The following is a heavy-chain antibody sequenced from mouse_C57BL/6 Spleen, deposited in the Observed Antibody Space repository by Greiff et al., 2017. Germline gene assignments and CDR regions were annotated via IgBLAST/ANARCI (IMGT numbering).Heavy chain of an antibody. CDR2: LSYSGST. V-gene: IGHV3-1*01. CDR1: GYSITSGYD. D-gene: IGHD2-4*01. Sequence: DVQLVESGPGMVKPSQSLSLTCTVTGYSITSGYDWHWIRHFPGNKLEWMGFLSYSGSTNYNPSLKSRIPFTHDTSKNHFYLNLNSVTTEDTATYYLSRGLNDYDGSWFAYWGQGTLVTVSA. J-gene: IGHJ3*01. CDR3: SRGLNDYDGSWFAY.